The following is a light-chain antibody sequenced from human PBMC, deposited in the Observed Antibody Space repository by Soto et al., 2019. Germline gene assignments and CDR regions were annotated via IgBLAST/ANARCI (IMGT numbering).Light chain of an antibody. CDR3: QQYYSTPRT. CDR2: GAS. CDR1: QSVSSN. V-gene: IGKV3-15*01. J-gene: IGKJ1*01. Sequence: EIVMTQSPATLSVSPWERATLSCRASQSVSSNLAWYQQKPGQAPRLLIYGASTRATGIPARFSGSGSGTEFTLTISSLQAEDVAVYYCQQYYSTPRTFGHGTKVDIK.